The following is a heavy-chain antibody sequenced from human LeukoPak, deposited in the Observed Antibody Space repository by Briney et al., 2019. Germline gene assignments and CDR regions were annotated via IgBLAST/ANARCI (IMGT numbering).Heavy chain of an antibody. V-gene: IGHV3-23*01. Sequence: GGSLRLSCAASGFTFSSYGMSWVRQAPGKGLEWVSAISGSGGSTYYADSVKGRFTISRDNSKNTLYLQMNSLRAEDTALYYCAKIPSRVVVTATPWGQGTLVTVSS. D-gene: IGHD2-21*02. CDR1: GFTFSSYG. J-gene: IGHJ5*02. CDR3: AKIPSRVVVTATP. CDR2: ISGSGGST.